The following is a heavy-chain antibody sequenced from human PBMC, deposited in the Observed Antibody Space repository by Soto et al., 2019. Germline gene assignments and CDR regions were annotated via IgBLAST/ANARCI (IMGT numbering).Heavy chain of an antibody. CDR2: IIPILGIA. J-gene: IGHJ6*02. Sequence: QVQLVQSGAEVKKPGSSVKVSCKASGGTFSSYTISWVRQAHGQGLEWMGRIIPILGIANYAQKFQGRVTITADKSTSTAYMELSSLRSEDTAVYYCARDPYGSSTYYGMDVWGQGTTVTVSS. V-gene: IGHV1-69*02. D-gene: IGHD3-10*01. CDR3: ARDPYGSSTYYGMDV. CDR1: GGTFSSYT.